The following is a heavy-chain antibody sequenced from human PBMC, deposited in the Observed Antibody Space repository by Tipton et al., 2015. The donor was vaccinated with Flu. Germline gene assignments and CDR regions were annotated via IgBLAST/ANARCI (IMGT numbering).Heavy chain of an antibody. CDR3: ARAPTTVAARDY. CDR1: GYTFTSYD. Sequence: VQLVQSGAEVKKPGASVKVSCKASGYTFTSYDINWVRQATGQGLEWMGWMNPNSGNTGYAQKFHGRVTMTRNTSISTAYMERSSLRSEDTAVYYCARAPTTVAARDYWGQGTLVTVSS. V-gene: IGHV1-8*01. CDR2: MNPNSGNT. D-gene: IGHD4-23*01. J-gene: IGHJ4*02.